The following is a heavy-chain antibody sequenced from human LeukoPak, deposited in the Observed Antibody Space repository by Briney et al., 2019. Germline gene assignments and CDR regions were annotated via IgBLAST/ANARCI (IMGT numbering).Heavy chain of an antibody. D-gene: IGHD3-10*01. CDR1: GFTVSSNY. CDR2: IYSGGST. Sequence: GGSLRLSCAASGFTVSSNYMSWVRQAPGKGLEWVSVIYSGGSTYYADSVKGRFTISRDNSKNTLYLQMNSLRAEDTAVYYCARDPYYGSGSYSGYWGQGTLVTVSS. CDR3: ARDPYYGSGSYSGY. V-gene: IGHV3-53*01. J-gene: IGHJ4*02.